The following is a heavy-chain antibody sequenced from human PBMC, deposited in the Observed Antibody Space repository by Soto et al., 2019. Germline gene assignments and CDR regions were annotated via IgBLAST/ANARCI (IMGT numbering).Heavy chain of an antibody. V-gene: IGHV3-53*01. CDR1: GFTVSSNY. CDR2: IYSGGST. J-gene: IGHJ6*02. CDR3: ASTMVRGVTRYYYYYGMDV. D-gene: IGHD3-10*01. Sequence: PGGSLRLSWAASGFTVSSNYMSWVRQAPGKGLEWVSVIYSGGSTYYADSVKGRFTISRDNSKNTLYLQMNSLRAEDTAVYYCASTMVRGVTRYYYYYGMDVWGQGTTVTVSS.